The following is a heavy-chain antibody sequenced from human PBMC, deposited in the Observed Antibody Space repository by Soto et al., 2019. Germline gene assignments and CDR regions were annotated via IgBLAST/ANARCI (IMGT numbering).Heavy chain of an antibody. D-gene: IGHD6-13*01. V-gene: IGHV4-39*01. J-gene: IGHJ6*02. CDR2: IYYSGST. CDR3: ASSIAAAGRTYYYYYYGMDV. CDR1: GGSISRSSYY. Sequence: PSETLSLTCTVSGGSISRSSYYWGWIRQPPGKGLEWIGSIYYSGSTYYNPSLKSRVTISVDTSKNQFSLKLSSVTAADTAVYYCASSIAAAGRTYYYYYYGMDVWGQGTTVTVSS.